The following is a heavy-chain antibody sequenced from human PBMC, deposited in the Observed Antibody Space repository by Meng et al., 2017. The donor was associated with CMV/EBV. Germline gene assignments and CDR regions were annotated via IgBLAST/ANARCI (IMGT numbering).Heavy chain of an antibody. CDR3: ARGGDIVVVPAAFPYYYYGMDV. Sequence: SVKVSCKASGGTFSSYAISWVRQAPGQGPDWMGGIIPILGIANYAQKFQGRVTITADKSTSTAYMELSSLRSEDTAVYYCARGGDIVVVPAAFPYYYYGMDVWGRGTTVTVSS. V-gene: IGHV1-69*10. CDR2: IIPILGIA. CDR1: GGTFSSYA. J-gene: IGHJ6*02. D-gene: IGHD2-2*01.